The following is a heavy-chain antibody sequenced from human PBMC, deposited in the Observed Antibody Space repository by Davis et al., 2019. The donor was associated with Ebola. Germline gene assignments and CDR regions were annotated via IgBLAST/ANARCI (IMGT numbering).Heavy chain of an antibody. J-gene: IGHJ5*02. CDR3: ARGGILWGNWFDP. D-gene: IGHD3-10*01. V-gene: IGHV3-73*01. Sequence: GESLKIPCAASGFTFSGSAMHWVRQASGKGLERVGRIRSKANSYAPAYAASVKGRFTISRDDSKNTAYLQMNSLKTEDTAVYYCARGGILWGNWFDPWGQGTLVTVSS. CDR2: IRSKANSYAP. CDR1: GFTFSGSA.